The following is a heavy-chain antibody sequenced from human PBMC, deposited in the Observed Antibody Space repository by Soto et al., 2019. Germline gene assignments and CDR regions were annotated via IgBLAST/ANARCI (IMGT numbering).Heavy chain of an antibody. J-gene: IGHJ6*02. CDR3: ARYYYDSRGSYYHHYGMDV. CDR2: TYHWSKWSN. D-gene: IGHD3-22*01. V-gene: IGHV6-1*01. CDR1: GDNISSNGAS. Sequence: SQTLSLTCAISGDNISSNGASWNWIRQSPSRGLEWLGKTYHWSKWSNDYAVSVKSRITISPDTSQNQFSLHLSSVTPEDTAVYYCARYYYDSRGSYYHHYGMDVWGQGTTVTVSS.